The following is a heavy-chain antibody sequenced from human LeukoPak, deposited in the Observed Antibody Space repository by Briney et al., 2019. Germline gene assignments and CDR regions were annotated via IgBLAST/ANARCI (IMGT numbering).Heavy chain of an antibody. Sequence: GGSLRLSCEASGFTFSSCAMSWVRQAPGKGLEWVSAISGSGGSTYYADSAKGRFTISRDNSKNTLYLQMNNLRAEDTAVYYCAKGGGYCSSTSCSTLDYWGQGTLVTVSS. CDR1: GFTFSSCA. D-gene: IGHD2-2*01. V-gene: IGHV3-23*01. CDR3: AKGGGYCSSTSCSTLDY. CDR2: ISGSGGST. J-gene: IGHJ4*02.